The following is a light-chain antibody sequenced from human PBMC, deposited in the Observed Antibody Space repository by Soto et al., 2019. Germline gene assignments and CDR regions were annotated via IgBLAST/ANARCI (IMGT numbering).Light chain of an antibody. J-gene: IGKJ4*01. Sequence: DIQMTQSPSSLSASVGDRVTITCQASQDISDHLKWYQQKSGQAPNLLIYDASSLETGVPSRFNGGGSGTHFTFTITGLQPEDIGTYYCQQFESLPLTFGGGTKV. V-gene: IGKV1-33*01. CDR3: QQFESLPLT. CDR1: QDISDH. CDR2: DAS.